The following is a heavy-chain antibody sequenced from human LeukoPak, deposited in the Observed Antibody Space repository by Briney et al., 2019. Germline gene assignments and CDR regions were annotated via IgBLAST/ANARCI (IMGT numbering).Heavy chain of an antibody. V-gene: IGHV3-21*01. Sequence: PGGSLRLSCAASGFTFSSYSMNWVRRAPGKGLEWVSSISSSSSYIYYADSVKGRFTISRDNAKNSLYLQMNSLRAEDTAVYYCARDKDIVVVPAAIVDYWGQGTLVTVSS. CDR2: ISSSSSYI. CDR3: ARDKDIVVVPAAIVDY. CDR1: GFTFSSYS. D-gene: IGHD2-2*02. J-gene: IGHJ4*02.